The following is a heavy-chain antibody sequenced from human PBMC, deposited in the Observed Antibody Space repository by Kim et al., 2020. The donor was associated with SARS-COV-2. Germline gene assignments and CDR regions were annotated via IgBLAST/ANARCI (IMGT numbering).Heavy chain of an antibody. V-gene: IGHV3-30*02. D-gene: IGHD6-13*01. CDR3: AKDRRIAAAGTSAFDI. Sequence: GKGRFTISRNNSKNTLYLQMNSLRAEDTAVYYCAKDRRIAAAGTSAFDIWGQGTMVTVSS. J-gene: IGHJ3*02.